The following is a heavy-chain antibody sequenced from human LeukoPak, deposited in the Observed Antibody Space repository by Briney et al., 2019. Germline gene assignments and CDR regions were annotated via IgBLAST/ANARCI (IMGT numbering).Heavy chain of an antibody. CDR3: AKEYGYSKNAPFDY. J-gene: IGHJ4*02. Sequence: GRSLRLSCAASGFTFSSYGMHWVRQAPGKGLEWVAVISYDGSNKYYADSVKGRFTISRDNSKNTLYLQMNSLRAGDTAVYYCAKEYGYSKNAPFDYWGQGTLVTVSS. V-gene: IGHV3-30*18. D-gene: IGHD4-11*01. CDR2: ISYDGSNK. CDR1: GFTFSSYG.